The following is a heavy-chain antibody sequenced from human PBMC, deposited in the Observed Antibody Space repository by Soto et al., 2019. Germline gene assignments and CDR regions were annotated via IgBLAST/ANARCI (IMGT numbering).Heavy chain of an antibody. CDR3: ARERYSNYVDNWFDP. Sequence: PGGSLRLSCAASGFTFSDYYMSWIRQAPGKGLEWVSYIGGSGGAIYYADSVKGRFTISRDNAKNSLDLQMNSLRAEDTAVYYCARERYSNYVDNWFDPWGQGTLVTVSS. D-gene: IGHD4-4*01. V-gene: IGHV3-11*01. J-gene: IGHJ5*02. CDR2: IGGSGGAI. CDR1: GFTFSDYY.